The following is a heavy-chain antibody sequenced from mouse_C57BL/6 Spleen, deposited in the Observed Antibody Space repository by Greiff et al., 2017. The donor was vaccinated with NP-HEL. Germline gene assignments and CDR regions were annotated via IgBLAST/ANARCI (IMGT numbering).Heavy chain of an antibody. J-gene: IGHJ3*01. CDR2: IDPSDSYT. CDR1: GYTFTSYW. Sequence: QVQLQQPGAELVMPGASVKLSCKASGYTFTSYWMHWVKQRPGQGLEWIGEIDPSDSYTNYNQKFKGKSTLTVDKSSSTAYMQLSSLTSEDSAVYYCARTELLITRDGAWFAYWGQGTLVTVSA. CDR3: ARTELLITRDGAWFAY. D-gene: IGHD2-4*01. V-gene: IGHV1-69*01.